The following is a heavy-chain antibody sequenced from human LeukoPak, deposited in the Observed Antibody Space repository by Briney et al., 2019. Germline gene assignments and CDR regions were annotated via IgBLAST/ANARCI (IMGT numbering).Heavy chain of an antibody. J-gene: IGHJ5*02. CDR2: IYYSGST. D-gene: IGHD3-10*01. CDR1: GGSISSYY. V-gene: IGHV4-59*01. Sequence: SETLSLTCTVSGGSISSYYWSWIRQPPGKGLEWIGYIYYSGSTNYNPSLKSRVTISVDTPKNQFSLKLSSVTAADTAVYYCASQSGDYGSGRDWFDPWGQGTLVTVSS. CDR3: ASQSGDYGSGRDWFDP.